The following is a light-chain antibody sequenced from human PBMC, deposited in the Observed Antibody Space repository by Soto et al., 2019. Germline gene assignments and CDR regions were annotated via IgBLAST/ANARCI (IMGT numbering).Light chain of an antibody. CDR3: QQSYSTPYT. V-gene: IGKV1-39*01. Sequence: DIQMTPSPSSLSATVGDRVTITCRPSQSISSYLNWYQQKPGKAPKLLIYAASSLQSGVPSRFSGSGSGTDFTLTISSLQPEDFATYYCQQSYSTPYTFGQGTKLEIK. J-gene: IGKJ2*01. CDR1: QSISSY. CDR2: AAS.